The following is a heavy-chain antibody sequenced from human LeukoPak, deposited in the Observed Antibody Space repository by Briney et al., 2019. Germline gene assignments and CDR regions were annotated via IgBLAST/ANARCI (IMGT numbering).Heavy chain of an antibody. CDR2: INPNSGGT. J-gene: IGHJ4*02. D-gene: IGHD3-10*01. CDR3: AGLYGSGSYSHYDY. V-gene: IGHV1-2*02. CDR1: GYTFTGYY. Sequence: SVKVSCKASGYTFTGYYMHWVRQAPGQGLEWMGWINPNSGGTNYAQKFQGRVTMTRDTSISTAYMELSRLRSDDTAVYYCAGLYGSGSYSHYDYWGQGTLVTVSS.